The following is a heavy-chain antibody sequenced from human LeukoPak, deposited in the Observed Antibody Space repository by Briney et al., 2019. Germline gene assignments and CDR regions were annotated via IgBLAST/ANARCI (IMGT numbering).Heavy chain of an antibody. J-gene: IGHJ5*02. V-gene: IGHV1-2*02. Sequence: ASVKVSCKASGYTFTGYYMHWVRQAPGQGLEWMGWINPNSGGTNYAQKFQGRVTMTRDTSISTVYMELSSLRSDDTAVYYCARDRLRLGYETTNWFDPWGQGTLVTVSS. CDR3: ARDRLRLGYETTNWFDP. CDR1: GYTFTGYY. D-gene: IGHD2-15*01. CDR2: INPNSGGT.